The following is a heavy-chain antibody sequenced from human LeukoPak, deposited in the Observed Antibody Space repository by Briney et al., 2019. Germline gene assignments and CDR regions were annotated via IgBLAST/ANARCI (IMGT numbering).Heavy chain of an antibody. CDR2: IIPIFGTA. CDR1: GGTFSSYA. D-gene: IGHD2-15*01. V-gene: IGHV1-69*06. CDR3: AREGGGWYAFDI. Sequence: ASVKVSCKASGGTFSSYAISWVRQAPGQGLEWMGGIIPIFGTANYAQKFQGRVTITAGKSTSTAYMELSSLRSEDTAVYYCAREGGGWYAFDIWGQGTMVTVSS. J-gene: IGHJ3*02.